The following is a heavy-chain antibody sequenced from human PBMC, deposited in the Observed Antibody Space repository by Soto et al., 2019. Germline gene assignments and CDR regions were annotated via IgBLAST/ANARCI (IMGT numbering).Heavy chain of an antibody. CDR1: GFTFNAYS. CDR2: ISTTGGST. CDR3: ARPDGSTYSFRY. J-gene: IGHJ4*02. V-gene: IGHV3-23*01. D-gene: IGHD3-10*01. Sequence: DVQLLESGGSLVQPGGSLRLSCAASGFTFNAYSLGWVGQAPGKGLEWVSAISTTGGSTYYADSVKGRFTISRDNSQNTLSLQMSSLRAEDTAVYFCARPDGSTYSFRYWGQGTLVTVSS.